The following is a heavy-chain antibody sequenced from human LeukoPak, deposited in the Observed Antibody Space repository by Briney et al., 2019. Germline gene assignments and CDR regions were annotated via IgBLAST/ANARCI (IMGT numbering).Heavy chain of an antibody. CDR2: INSDGSST. Sequence: GGSLRLSCAASGFTFSSYWMHWVRQAPGKGLVWVSRINSDGSSTSYADSVKGRFTISRDNAKNTLYLQMNSLRAEDTAVYYCARDAPFDSGGYTGDYFDYWGQGTLVTVSS. V-gene: IGHV3-74*01. J-gene: IGHJ4*02. CDR3: ARDAPFDSGGYTGDYFDY. CDR1: GFTFSSYW. D-gene: IGHD3-22*01.